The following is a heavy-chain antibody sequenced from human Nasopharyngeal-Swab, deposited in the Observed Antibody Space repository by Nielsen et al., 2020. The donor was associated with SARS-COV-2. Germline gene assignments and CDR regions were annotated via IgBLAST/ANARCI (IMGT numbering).Heavy chain of an antibody. J-gene: IGHJ6*02. Sequence: GGSLRLSCTASGFTFGDYAMSWVRQAPGKGLEWVSSISSSSSYIYYADSLKGRFTISRDNAKNSLYLQMNSLRAEDTAVYYCARGCVLTGPSCYYYGMDVWGQGTTVTVSS. V-gene: IGHV3-21*01. CDR3: ARGCVLTGPSCYYYGMDV. CDR1: GFTFGDYA. CDR2: ISSSSSYI. D-gene: IGHD3-9*01.